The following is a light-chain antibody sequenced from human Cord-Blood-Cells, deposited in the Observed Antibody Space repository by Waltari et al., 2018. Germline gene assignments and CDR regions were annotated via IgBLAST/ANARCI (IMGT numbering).Light chain of an antibody. Sequence: DIQMTQSQSSLSASVGDRVTTTCQASQDISNYLNWYQQKPGKAPKLLIYDASNLETGVPSRFSGSGSGTDFTFTISSLQPEDIATYYCQQYDNLPLTFGGGTKVEIK. CDR2: DAS. CDR1: QDISNY. CDR3: QQYDNLPLT. V-gene: IGKV1-33*01. J-gene: IGKJ4*01.